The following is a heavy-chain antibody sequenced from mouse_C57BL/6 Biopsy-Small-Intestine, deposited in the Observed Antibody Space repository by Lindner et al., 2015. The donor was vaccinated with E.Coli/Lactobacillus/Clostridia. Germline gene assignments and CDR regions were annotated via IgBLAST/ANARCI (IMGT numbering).Heavy chain of an antibody. CDR1: GYTFTNYW. CDR2: IYPGGGYT. V-gene: IGHV1-63*01. J-gene: IGHJ4*01. Sequence: VQLQESGAELVGPGTSVKMSCKTSGYTFTNYWIGWAKQRPGHGLEWIGDIYPGGGYTNYNEKFKGKATLTADRSSSTAYMQFSSLTSEDSAIYYCARSNYRDAMDYWGQGTSVTVSS. D-gene: IGHD2-12*01. CDR3: ARSNYRDAMDY.